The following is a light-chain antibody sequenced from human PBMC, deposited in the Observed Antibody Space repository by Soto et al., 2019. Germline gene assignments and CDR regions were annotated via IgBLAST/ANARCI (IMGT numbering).Light chain of an antibody. Sequence: EIVLTQSPGTLSLSPGERATLSCRASQGVSSTYLAWYQQKRGQAPRLLIFATSSRAAGIPDRFSGSGSGTDFTLTISRLEPEDFAVYYCQQYNNWPYTFGQGTKLEIK. CDR2: ATS. CDR3: QQYNNWPYT. CDR1: QGVSSTY. J-gene: IGKJ2*01. V-gene: IGKV3-20*01.